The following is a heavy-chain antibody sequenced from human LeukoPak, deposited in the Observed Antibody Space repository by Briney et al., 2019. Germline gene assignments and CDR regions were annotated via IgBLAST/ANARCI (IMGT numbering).Heavy chain of an antibody. D-gene: IGHD3-10*01. J-gene: IGHJ4*02. Sequence: GGSLRLSCAASGFTFGSYAMHWVRQAPGKGLEYVSAISSNGGSTYYANSVKGRFTISRDNSKNTLYLQMGSLRAEDMAVYYCARGYGSGYFDYWGQGTLVTVSS. CDR2: ISSNGGST. CDR1: GFTFGSYA. CDR3: ARGYGSGYFDY. V-gene: IGHV3-64*01.